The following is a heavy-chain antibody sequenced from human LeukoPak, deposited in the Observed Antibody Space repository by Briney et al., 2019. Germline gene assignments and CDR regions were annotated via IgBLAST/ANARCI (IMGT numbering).Heavy chain of an antibody. CDR1: GFTFSSYG. D-gene: IGHD4-11*01. V-gene: IGHV3-30*18. CDR3: AKEYSNYEFDY. J-gene: IGHJ4*02. CDR2: ISYDGSNK. Sequence: GGSLRLSCAASGFTFSSYGMHWVRQAPGKGLEWVAVISYDGSNKYYADSVKGRFTISRDNSKNTLYLQMNSLRAEDTAVYYCAKEYSNYEFDYWGQGTLVTVSS.